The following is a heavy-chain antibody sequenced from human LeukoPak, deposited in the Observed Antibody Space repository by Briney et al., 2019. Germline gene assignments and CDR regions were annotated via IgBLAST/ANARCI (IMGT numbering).Heavy chain of an antibody. CDR2: ISYDGSNK. D-gene: IGHD3-10*01. Sequence: PGRSLRLSCAASGFTFSSYAMHWVRQAPGKGLEWVAVISYDGSNKYYADSVKGRFTISRDNSKNTLYLQMNSLRAEDTAVYYCARGYYGSGYYSDYWGQGTLVSVSS. CDR1: GFTFSSYA. V-gene: IGHV3-30-3*01. J-gene: IGHJ4*02. CDR3: ARGYYGSGYYSDY.